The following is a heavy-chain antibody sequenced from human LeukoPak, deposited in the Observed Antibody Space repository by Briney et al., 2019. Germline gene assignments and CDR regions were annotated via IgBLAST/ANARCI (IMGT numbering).Heavy chain of an antibody. D-gene: IGHD5-12*01. J-gene: IGHJ4*02. CDR3: ATGLFDSDYSFLGFEY. CDR2: LTPHSGNT. CDR1: GNTFMNFD. Sequence: ASVKVSCKASGNTFMNFDFHWVRQATGQGPEWMGRLTPHSGNTEYAPKFQGRVIMTRSTSTNTAYMELSSLTSEDTAVYYCATGLFDSDYSFLGFEYWGLGSLVTVSS. V-gene: IGHV1-8*01.